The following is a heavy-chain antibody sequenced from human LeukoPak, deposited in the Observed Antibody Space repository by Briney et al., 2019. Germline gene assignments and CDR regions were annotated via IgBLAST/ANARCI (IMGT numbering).Heavy chain of an antibody. CDR3: AKDMHSGSYWFYYYGMDV. J-gene: IGHJ6*02. CDR1: GFTFSSYA. Sequence: GGSLRPSCAASGFTFSSYAMSWVRQAPGKGLEWVSAISGSGGSTYYADSVKGRFTISRDNSKNTLYLQMNSLRAEDTAVYYCAKDMHSGSYWFYYYGMDVWGQGTTVTVSS. CDR2: ISGSGGST. V-gene: IGHV3-23*01. D-gene: IGHD1-26*01.